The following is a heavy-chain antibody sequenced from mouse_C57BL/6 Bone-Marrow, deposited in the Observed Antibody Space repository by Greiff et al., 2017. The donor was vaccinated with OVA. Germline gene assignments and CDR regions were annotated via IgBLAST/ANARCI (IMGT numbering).Heavy chain of an antibody. Sequence: VQLQQSGAELATPGASVKLSCKASGYTFTSYWMHWVKQRPGQGLEWIGYINPSSGYTQYNQKIKDKATLTADKSSSTAYMQLSSLTYEDSAVYYCASGGYAKDYYAMDYWGQGTSVTVSS. CDR1: GYTFTSYW. CDR2: INPSSGYT. V-gene: IGHV1-7*01. CDR3: ASGGYAKDYYAMDY. D-gene: IGHD2-2*01. J-gene: IGHJ4*01.